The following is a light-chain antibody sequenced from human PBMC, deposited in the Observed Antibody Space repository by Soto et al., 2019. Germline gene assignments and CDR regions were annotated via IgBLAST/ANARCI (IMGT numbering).Light chain of an antibody. CDR3: QQHNQWPIT. CDR2: DAS. CDR1: QSVSNNY. V-gene: IGKV3D-20*02. Sequence: IVLTQSPGTLSLSPGERATLSCRASQSVSNNYLAWYQQKPGQAPRLLIYDASNRATGIPARFSGSGSGTDFTLTINSLQSEDSAVYYCQQHNQWPITFGQGTRLEIK. J-gene: IGKJ5*01.